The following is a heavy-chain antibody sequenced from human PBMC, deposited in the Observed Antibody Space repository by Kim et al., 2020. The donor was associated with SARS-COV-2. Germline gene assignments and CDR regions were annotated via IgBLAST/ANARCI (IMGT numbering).Heavy chain of an antibody. Sequence: SETLSLTCTVSGVSISSSYWTWIRHSPGKGLEWIGYIYYSGSTSYNPSLKSRVTISVDTSKNQFSLKLTSVTAADTAVYYCARQSGYYYGMDVWGQGTT. D-gene: IGHD3-10*01. J-gene: IGHJ6*02. CDR1: GVSISSSY. CDR2: IYYSGST. V-gene: IGHV4-59*08. CDR3: ARQSGYYYGMDV.